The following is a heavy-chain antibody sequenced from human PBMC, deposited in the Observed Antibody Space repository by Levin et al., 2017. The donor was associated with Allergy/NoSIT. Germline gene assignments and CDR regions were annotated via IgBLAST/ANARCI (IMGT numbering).Heavy chain of an antibody. Sequence: SETLSLTCTVSGGSISSYYWSWIRQPPGKGLEWIGYIYYSGSTNYNLSLKSRVTISVDTSKNQFSLKLSSVTAADTAVYYCARERGGTAYYDYYMDGWGKGTTVTVSS. V-gene: IGHV4-59*01. CDR1: GGSISSYY. J-gene: IGHJ6*03. CDR3: ARERGGTAYYDYYMDG. D-gene: IGHD6-13*01. CDR2: IYYSGST.